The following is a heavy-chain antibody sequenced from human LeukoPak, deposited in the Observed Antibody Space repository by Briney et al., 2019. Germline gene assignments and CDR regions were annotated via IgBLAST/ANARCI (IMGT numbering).Heavy chain of an antibody. CDR2: INPYSGGT. V-gene: IGHV1-2*02. CDR3: ARVVGSYGYLDYFDY. D-gene: IGHD5-18*01. Sequence: ASVKVSCKASGYSFTGYYMHWVRQAPGQGLEWMGWINPYSGGTNYAQKFQGRVTMTRDTSISTAYMELSRLRSDDTAVYYCARVVGSYGYLDYFDYWGQGTLVTVTS. J-gene: IGHJ4*02. CDR1: GYSFTGYY.